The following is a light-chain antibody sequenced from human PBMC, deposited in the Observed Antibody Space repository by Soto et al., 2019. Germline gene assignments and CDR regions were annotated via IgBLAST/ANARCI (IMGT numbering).Light chain of an antibody. CDR3: QQYNNWPPVT. CDR1: QSVSSN. Sequence: EIVITQPPATLSVSPGERAPLSCRASQSVSSNLAWYQQKPGQAPRLLIYGASTRATGIPARFSGSGSGTEFTLTISSLQSEDFAVYYCQQYNNWPPVTFGGGTKVDIK. CDR2: GAS. J-gene: IGKJ4*01. V-gene: IGKV3-15*01.